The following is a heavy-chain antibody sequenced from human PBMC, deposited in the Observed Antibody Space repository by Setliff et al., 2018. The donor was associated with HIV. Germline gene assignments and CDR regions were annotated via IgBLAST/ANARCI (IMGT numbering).Heavy chain of an antibody. CDR1: GYSFTTYY. CDR2: INPGGGNT. J-gene: IGHJ1*01. CDR3: ARGGGSSYLYHSRGSEYFQY. V-gene: IGHV1-46*01. D-gene: IGHD3-22*01. Sequence: ASVKVSCKASGYSFTTYYIHWMRQAPGQGLEWLAVINPGGGNTNYAQKFQGRVTVTRDTSTSTVYMELNSLRPEDTAVYYCARGGGSSYLYHSRGSEYFQYWGQGALVTVSS.